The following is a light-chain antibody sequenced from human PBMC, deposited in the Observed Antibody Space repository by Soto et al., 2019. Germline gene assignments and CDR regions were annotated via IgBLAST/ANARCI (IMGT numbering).Light chain of an antibody. Sequence: DVQMTQSPSSLSASVGDRVTITCRASQSISSHLNWYQQKPGKDPKLLIYGASSLQSGVPSRISGSGSGTDFTLTISSLQPEDFATYYCQQSYSTPLTFGGGTIVEFK. CDR3: QQSYSTPLT. CDR1: QSISSH. CDR2: GAS. V-gene: IGKV1-39*01. J-gene: IGKJ4*01.